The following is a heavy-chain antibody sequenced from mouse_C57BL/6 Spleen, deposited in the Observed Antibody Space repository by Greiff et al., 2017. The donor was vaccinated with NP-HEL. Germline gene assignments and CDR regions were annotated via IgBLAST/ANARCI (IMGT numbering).Heavy chain of an antibody. D-gene: IGHD1-1*02. CDR3: TWWVPLYWDFDV. CDR1: GYTFTDYE. CDR2: IDPETGGT. Sequence: VQLQQSGAELVRPGASVTLSCKASGYTFTDYEMHWVKQTPVHGLEWIGAIDPETGGTAYNQKFKGQAILTADKSSSTAYMELRSLTSEDSAVYYCTWWVPLYWDFDVWGTGTTVTVSS. J-gene: IGHJ1*03. V-gene: IGHV1-15*01.